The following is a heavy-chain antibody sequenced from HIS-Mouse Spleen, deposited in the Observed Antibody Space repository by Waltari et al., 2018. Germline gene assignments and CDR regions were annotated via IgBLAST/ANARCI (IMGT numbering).Heavy chain of an antibody. J-gene: IGHJ2*01. CDR2: IYYSGST. Sequence: QLQLQESGPGLVKPSEPRSLTCTVSVGSISSSSYYWGWVRQPPGKGLEWIGSIYYSGSTYYNPSLKSRVTISVDTSKNQFSLKLSSVTAADTAVYYCAREIPYSSSWYDWYFDLWGRGTLVTVSS. D-gene: IGHD6-13*01. CDR1: VGSISSSSYY. CDR3: AREIPYSSSWYDWYFDL. V-gene: IGHV4-39*07.